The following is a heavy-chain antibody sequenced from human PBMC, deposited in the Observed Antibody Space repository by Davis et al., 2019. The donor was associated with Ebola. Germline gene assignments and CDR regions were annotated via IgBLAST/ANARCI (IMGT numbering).Heavy chain of an antibody. D-gene: IGHD2-15*01. CDR2: IKQDGSEK. Sequence: PGGSLRLSCAASGFTFSSYWMSWVRQAPGKGLEWVANIKQDGSEKYYVDSVKGRFTISRDNAKNSLYLQMNSLRAEDTAVYYCASPLSQYCSGGSCYPKDYWGQGTLVTVSS. CDR3: ASPLSQYCSGGSCYPKDY. J-gene: IGHJ4*02. CDR1: GFTFSSYW. V-gene: IGHV3-7*01.